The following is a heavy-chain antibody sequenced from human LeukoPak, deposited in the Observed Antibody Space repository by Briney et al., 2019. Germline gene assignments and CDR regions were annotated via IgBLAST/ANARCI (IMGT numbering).Heavy chain of an antibody. J-gene: IGHJ6*03. Sequence: SGGSLRLSCAASGFTFSGYVMSWVRQAPGKGLEWVAGIRAGGENAYYSDSVKGRFTISRDNAKNSLYLQMNSLRAEDTALYYCARVNIVVVPAAIRAYYYYYMDVWGKGTTVTVSS. CDR2: IRAGGENA. CDR1: GFTFSGYV. CDR3: ARVNIVVVPAAIRAYYYYYMDV. D-gene: IGHD2-2*02. V-gene: IGHV3-23*01.